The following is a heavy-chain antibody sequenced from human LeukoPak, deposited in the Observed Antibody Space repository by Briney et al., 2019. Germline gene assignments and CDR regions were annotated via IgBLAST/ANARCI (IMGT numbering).Heavy chain of an antibody. CDR1: GFTVDSND. J-gene: IGHJ4*02. CDR2: IYRGVST. CDR3: ATGETTAFHY. Sequence: GGSLRLSCAGSGFTVDSNDMHWVRQTPGKGLEWVSDIYRGVSTDYAASAEGRFTISRDNSKKTLYLQMNTLRAEDTAVDYCATGETTAFHYWGQGTLVTVSS. V-gene: IGHV3-66*01. D-gene: IGHD4-11*01.